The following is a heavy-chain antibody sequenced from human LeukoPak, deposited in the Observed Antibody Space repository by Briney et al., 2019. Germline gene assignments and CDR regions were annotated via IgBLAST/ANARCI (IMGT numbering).Heavy chain of an antibody. CDR3: ARGPPNWGYDY. V-gene: IGHV1-8*01. D-gene: IGHD7-27*01. CDR2: MSPNSGDT. J-gene: IGHJ4*02. Sequence: ASVKVSCKASGYTFTSYDFNWVRQATGQRPEWMGWMSPNSGDTGYAQKFQDRVTMTRNTSISTAYMELGSLRSDDTAVYYCARGPPNWGYDYWGPGTLVTVSS. CDR1: GYTFTSYD.